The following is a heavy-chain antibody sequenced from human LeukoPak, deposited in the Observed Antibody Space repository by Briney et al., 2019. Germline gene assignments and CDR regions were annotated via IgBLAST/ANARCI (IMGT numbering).Heavy chain of an antibody. D-gene: IGHD3-10*01. CDR1: GFTFSSYG. Sequence: HPGGSLRLSCAASGFTFSSYGMHWVRQAPGKGLEWVAFIRYDGSNKYYADSAKGRFTISRDNSKNTLYLQMNSLRAEDTAVYYCAKDPGAYYGPDYWGQGTLVTVSS. CDR3: AKDPGAYYGPDY. J-gene: IGHJ4*02. V-gene: IGHV3-30*02. CDR2: IRYDGSNK.